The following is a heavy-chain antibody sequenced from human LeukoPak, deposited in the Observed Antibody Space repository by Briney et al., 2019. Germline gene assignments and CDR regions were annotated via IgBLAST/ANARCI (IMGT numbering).Heavy chain of an antibody. CDR2: INPNSGGT. D-gene: IGHD5-12*01. CDR3: ARSIVATHSLDY. CDR1: GYTFTGYY. V-gene: IGHV1-2*02. Sequence: ASVKVSCKASGYTFTGYYMHWVRQAPGQGLEWMGWINPNSGGTNYAQKFQGRVTMTRDTSISTAYMELSRLRSDDTAVYYCARSIVATHSLDYWGQGTLVTVSS. J-gene: IGHJ4*02.